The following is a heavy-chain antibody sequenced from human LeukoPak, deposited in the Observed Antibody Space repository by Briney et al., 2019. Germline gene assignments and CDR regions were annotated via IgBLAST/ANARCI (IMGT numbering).Heavy chain of an antibody. CDR1: GFTFSNYA. V-gene: IGHV3-23*01. D-gene: IGHD3-9*01. CDR3: AKWGDYDVLTGYYVSNC. J-gene: IGHJ4*02. CDR2: ITGSGGNT. Sequence: GGSLRLSCAASGFTFSNYAMSWVRQAPGKGLEWVSAITGSGGNTYYADSVKGRFTISRDNSKNTVFLRMNSLRAEDTAVYYCAKWGDYDVLTGYYVSNCWGQGTLVTVSS.